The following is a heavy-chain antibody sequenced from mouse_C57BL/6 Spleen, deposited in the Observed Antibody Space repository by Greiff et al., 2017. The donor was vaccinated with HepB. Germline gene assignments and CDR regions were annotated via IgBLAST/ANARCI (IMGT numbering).Heavy chain of an antibody. Sequence: LQESGPELVKPGASVKISCKASGYAFSSSWMNWVKQRPGKGLEWIGRIYPGDGDTNYNGKFKGKATLTADKSSSTAYMQLSSLTSEDSAVYFCELITTVVATRGYAMDYWGQGTSVTVSS. CDR3: ELITTVVATRGYAMDY. D-gene: IGHD1-1*01. J-gene: IGHJ4*01. V-gene: IGHV1-82*01. CDR2: IYPGDGDT. CDR1: GYAFSSSW.